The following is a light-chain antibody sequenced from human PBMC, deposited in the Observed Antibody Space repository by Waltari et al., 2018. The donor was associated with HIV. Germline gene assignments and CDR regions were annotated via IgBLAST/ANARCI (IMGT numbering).Light chain of an antibody. V-gene: IGLV4-69*01. CDR1: SGHNNYA. CDR2: VGTNGSH. Sequence: QVVLTQSPSASASLGASVKLTCTLSSGHNNYAIAWHQQQPEKGPRYLMRVGTNGSHLKGDGIPDRFSSSSSGTELCLIISSLQSEDEADYYCQTWDTGIQVFGGGTKLTVL. CDR3: QTWDTGIQV. J-gene: IGLJ3*02.